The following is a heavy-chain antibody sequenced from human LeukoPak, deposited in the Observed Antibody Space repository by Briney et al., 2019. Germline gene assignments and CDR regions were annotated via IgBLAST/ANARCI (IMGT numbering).Heavy chain of an antibody. Sequence: SETLSLTCAVYGGSFSGYYWSWIRQPPGKGLEWIGEINHSGSTNYNPSLKSRVTISVDTSKNQFSLKLSSVTAADTAVYYCARALAVAGTSGDLDYWGQGTLVTVSS. J-gene: IGHJ4*02. D-gene: IGHD6-19*01. V-gene: IGHV4-34*01. CDR2: INHSGST. CDR1: GGSFSGYY. CDR3: ARALAVAGTSGDLDY.